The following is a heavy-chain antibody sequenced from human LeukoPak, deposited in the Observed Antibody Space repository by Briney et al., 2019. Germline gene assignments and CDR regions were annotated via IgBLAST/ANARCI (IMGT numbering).Heavy chain of an antibody. CDR3: ARAGYYDSSGYTD. V-gene: IGHV4-59*01. J-gene: IGHJ4*02. CDR1: GGSISSYY. CDR2: IYYSGIT. D-gene: IGHD3-22*01. Sequence: SETLSLTCTVSGGSISSYYSSWIRQPPGKGLEWIGYIYYSGITNYNPSLKSRVTISLDTSKNQFSLKLSSVTAGDTAVYYCARAGYYDSSGYTDWGQGTLATVSS.